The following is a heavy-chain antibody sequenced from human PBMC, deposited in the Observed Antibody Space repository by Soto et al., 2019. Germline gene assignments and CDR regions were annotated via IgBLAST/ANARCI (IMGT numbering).Heavy chain of an antibody. CDR3: AIEGRLYDPLRAIPNYYYYYYMDV. D-gene: IGHD2-2*02. CDR1: GGSISSSSYY. CDR2: IYYSGST. Sequence: SETRSLTCTVSGGSISSSSYYWGWIRQPPGKGLEWIGSIYYSGSTYYNPSLKSRVTISVDTSKNQFSLKLSSVTAADTAVYYCAIEGRLYDPLRAIPNYYYYYYMDVWGKGTTVTVSS. J-gene: IGHJ6*03. V-gene: IGHV4-39*01.